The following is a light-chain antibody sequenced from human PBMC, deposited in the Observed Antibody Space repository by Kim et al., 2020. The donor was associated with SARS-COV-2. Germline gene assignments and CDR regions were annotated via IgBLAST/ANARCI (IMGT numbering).Light chain of an antibody. CDR3: QQYHNLPLT. CDR1: QDIKNF. V-gene: IGKV1-33*01. Sequence: ASMGDRVTITCQASQDIKNFLNWYQQRPGKAPKRLIYDVSNLETGVPSRFSGSASGTHFTFTISSLQPEDFATYYCQQYHNLPLTFGGGTKVDIK. J-gene: IGKJ4*01. CDR2: DVS.